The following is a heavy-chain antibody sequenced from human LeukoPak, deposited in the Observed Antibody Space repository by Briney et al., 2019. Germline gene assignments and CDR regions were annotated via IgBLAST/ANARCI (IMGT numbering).Heavy chain of an antibody. Sequence: PSETLSLTCTVSGGSMNNNNYYRGWIRQSPGKSLELIGSISYSESPYYNPSLKSRVTMSVDTSKMQFALKVTSATAADTAVYYCARLLSYDVLTDNYYKYYMDVWGKGTTVIVSS. CDR1: GGSMNNNNYY. V-gene: IGHV4-39*01. J-gene: IGHJ6*03. CDR3: ARLLSYDVLTDNYYKYYMDV. CDR2: ISYSESP. D-gene: IGHD3-9*01.